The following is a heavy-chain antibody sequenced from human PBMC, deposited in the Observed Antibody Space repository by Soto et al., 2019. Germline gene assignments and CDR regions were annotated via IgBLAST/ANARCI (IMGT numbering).Heavy chain of an antibody. CDR2: INVDSGYT. D-gene: IGHD5-12*01. Sequence: QLQLVQSAAEVKKPGDSVRVSCKASGYPFIKYGISWIRQAPEQGLEWMGWINVDSGYTNYAQTFQGRVTMTPDTSSDTAFMELRSLSADDTAVYSCATYYDSGFDPWGQGTLVSVSS. V-gene: IGHV1-18*04. J-gene: IGHJ5*02. CDR1: GYPFIKYG. CDR3: ATYYDSGFDP.